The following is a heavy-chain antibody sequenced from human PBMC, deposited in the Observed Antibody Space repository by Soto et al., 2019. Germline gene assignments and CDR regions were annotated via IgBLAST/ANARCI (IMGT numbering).Heavy chain of an antibody. CDR3: AREGRWGYSYGYYYYYGMDV. V-gene: IGHV4-30-2*01. Sequence: PSETLSLTCAVSGGSISSGGYSWSWIRQPPGKGLEWIGYIYHSGSTYYNPSLKSRVTISVDRSKNQFSLQLNSVTPEDTAVYYCAREGRWGYSYGYYYYYGMDVWGQGTTVTVSS. J-gene: IGHJ6*02. D-gene: IGHD5-18*01. CDR2: IYHSGST. CDR1: GGSISSGGYS.